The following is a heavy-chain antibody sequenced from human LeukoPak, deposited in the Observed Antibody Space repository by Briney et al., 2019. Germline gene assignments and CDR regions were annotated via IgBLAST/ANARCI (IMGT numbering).Heavy chain of an antibody. J-gene: IGHJ4*02. D-gene: IGHD6-13*01. Sequence: PGGSLRLSCVASGFIFRNYAMHWVRQAPGKGLEWVAVGSHDGRNKIYGDSVKGRFTISRDNSKNTVYLQMDNLRPEDTAVYYCAKDRDSSTWPFFDFWGQGTLVTVSS. CDR2: GSHDGRNK. V-gene: IGHV3-30*18. CDR3: AKDRDSSTWPFFDF. CDR1: GFIFRNYA.